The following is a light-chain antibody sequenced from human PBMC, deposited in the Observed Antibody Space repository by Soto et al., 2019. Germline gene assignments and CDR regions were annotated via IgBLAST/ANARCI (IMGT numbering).Light chain of an antibody. CDR1: QSVSRR. CDR3: HQYGGSPIT. Sequence: EVVLTQSPGTLSLSPGGRATLSCRASQSVSRRLALYQPRPAQPPRLLVAGAATRASRVPVSFIGSGSGTNFTLTITRLEAEDFAVYYCHQYGGSPITFGLGTRLEIK. J-gene: IGKJ5*01. V-gene: IGKV3-20*01. CDR2: GAA.